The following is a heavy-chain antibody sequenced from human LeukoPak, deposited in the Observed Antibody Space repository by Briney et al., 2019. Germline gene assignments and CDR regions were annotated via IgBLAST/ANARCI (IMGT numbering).Heavy chain of an antibody. D-gene: IGHD2-21*01. Sequence: GGSLRLSCAASGFTFSSYAMSWVRQAPGKGLEWVSAISGSGGSTYYADSVKGRFTISRGNSKNTLYLQMNSLRAEDTAVYYCAKARLGPEMYFDYWGQGTLVTVSS. V-gene: IGHV3-23*01. J-gene: IGHJ4*02. CDR1: GFTFSSYA. CDR2: ISGSGGST. CDR3: AKARLGPEMYFDY.